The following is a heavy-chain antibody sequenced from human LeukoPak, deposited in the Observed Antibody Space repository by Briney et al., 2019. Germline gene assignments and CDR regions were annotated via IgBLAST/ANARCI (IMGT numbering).Heavy chain of an antibody. CDR1: GFTFSSYS. Sequence: GGYLRLSCAASGFTFSSYSMNWVRQAPGKGLEWVSSISSSSSYIYYADSVKGRFTISRDNAKNSLYLQMNSLRAEDTAVYYCASPYYDSSGYLFDYWGQGTLVTVSS. J-gene: IGHJ4*02. V-gene: IGHV3-21*01. CDR3: ASPYYDSSGYLFDY. D-gene: IGHD3-22*01. CDR2: ISSSSSYI.